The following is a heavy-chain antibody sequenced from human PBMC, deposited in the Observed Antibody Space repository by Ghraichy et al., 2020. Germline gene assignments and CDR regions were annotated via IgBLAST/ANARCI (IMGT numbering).Heavy chain of an antibody. V-gene: IGHV4-34*01. D-gene: IGHD3-10*01. CDR2: INHSGST. Sequence: SETLSLTCAVYGGSFSGYYWSWIRQPPGKGLEWIGEINHSGSTNYNPSLKSRVTISVDTSKNQFSLKLSSVTAADTAVYYCASLSMVRGVTHWGQGTLVTVSS. CDR3: ASLSMVRGVTH. J-gene: IGHJ4*02. CDR1: GGSFSGYY.